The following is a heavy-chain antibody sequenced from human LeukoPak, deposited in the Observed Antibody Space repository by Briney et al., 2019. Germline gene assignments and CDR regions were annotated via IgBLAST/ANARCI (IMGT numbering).Heavy chain of an antibody. Sequence: ASVKVSCKASGYTFTSYYMHWVRQAPGQGLEWMGIINPSGGSTSYAQKFQGRVTMTRDTSTSTVYMELSSLRFEDTAVYYCARVGRYYGSGSYSPFDYWGQGTLVTVSS. V-gene: IGHV1-46*01. D-gene: IGHD3-10*01. J-gene: IGHJ4*02. CDR1: GYTFTSYY. CDR2: INPSGGST. CDR3: ARVGRYYGSGSYSPFDY.